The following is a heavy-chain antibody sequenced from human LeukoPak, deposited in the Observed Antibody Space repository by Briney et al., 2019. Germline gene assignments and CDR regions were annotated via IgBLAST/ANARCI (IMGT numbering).Heavy chain of an antibody. CDR2: ISSSGSTI. Sequence: PGGSLRLSCAASGFTFSDYYMSWIRQAPGKGLEWVSYISSSGSTIYYADSVKGRFTVSRDNAKNSLYLQMNSLRAEDTAVYYCAREASGWAYYFDYWGQGTLVTVSS. V-gene: IGHV3-11*04. CDR1: GFTFSDYY. CDR3: AREASGWAYYFDY. D-gene: IGHD6-19*01. J-gene: IGHJ4*02.